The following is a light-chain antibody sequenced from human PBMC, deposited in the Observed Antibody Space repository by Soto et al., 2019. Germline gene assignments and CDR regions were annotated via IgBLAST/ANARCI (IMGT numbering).Light chain of an antibody. Sequence: DIQMTQSPSTLSASVGDRVTITCRASQSISSWLAWYQQKPGKAPKLLIYDASSLEIGVPSRFSGSGSGTEFTLTTSSLQPDDFATYYCQQYNSYSWTFGQGTKVEIK. CDR3: QQYNSYSWT. J-gene: IGKJ1*01. V-gene: IGKV1-5*01. CDR2: DAS. CDR1: QSISSW.